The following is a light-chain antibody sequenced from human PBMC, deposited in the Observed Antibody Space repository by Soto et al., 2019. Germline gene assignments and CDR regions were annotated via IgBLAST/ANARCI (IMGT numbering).Light chain of an antibody. J-gene: IGKJ2*01. V-gene: IGKV1-5*01. CDR3: QHYDNLPRYT. Sequence: DIQMTQSPSTLSASVGDRVTITCRASQSISRWLAWYQQKPGKAPKLLIHDATSLESGVPSRFSGGGSGTHFTFTISNLQPEDIATYYCQHYDNLPRYTFGLGTKLEIK. CDR2: DAT. CDR1: QSISRW.